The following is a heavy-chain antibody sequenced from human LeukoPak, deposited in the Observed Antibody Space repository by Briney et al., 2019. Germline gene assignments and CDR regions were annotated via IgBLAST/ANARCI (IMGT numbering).Heavy chain of an antibody. J-gene: IGHJ3*02. CDR1: GYSFTSYG. CDR2: ISTYDGNT. V-gene: IGHV1-18*01. Sequence: ASVKVSCKASGYSFTSYGFSWVRQAPGQGLEWMGWISTYDGNTNYAQNLQGRVTMTTDTSTSTAYMELRSLRSDDTAVYSCARDPRSGNAFHIWGKGTLFTVSS. D-gene: IGHD3-3*01. CDR3: ARDPRSGNAFHI.